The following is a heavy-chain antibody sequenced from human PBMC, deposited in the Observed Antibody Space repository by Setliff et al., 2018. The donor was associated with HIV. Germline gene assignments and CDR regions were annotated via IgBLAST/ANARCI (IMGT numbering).Heavy chain of an antibody. CDR2: IYHSGST. Sequence: SETLSLTCTVSGDSISSDFYWGWIRQPPGKGLEWIGSIYHSGSTYYMPSLQSRVTISLDTSNNQFSLKLTSVTAADTAMYYCASFFVTTVTNQDYWGQGTPVTVSS. D-gene: IGHD4-17*01. V-gene: IGHV4-38-2*02. CDR3: ASFFVTTVTNQDY. J-gene: IGHJ4*02. CDR1: GDSISSDFY.